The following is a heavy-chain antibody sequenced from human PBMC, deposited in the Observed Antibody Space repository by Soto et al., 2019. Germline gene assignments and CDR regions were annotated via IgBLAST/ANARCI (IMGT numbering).Heavy chain of an antibody. D-gene: IGHD1-26*01. J-gene: IGHJ4*02. Sequence: EVQLLESGGDLVQPGGSPRLSCAASGFTFSNYAMSWVRQAPGKGLEWITSVRGGGDLTYYADSVKGRFTISRDNSQNTISLQMYGLRAEDSAVYYCARDLRGAFDYWGQGTVVTVSS. CDR2: VRGGGDLT. CDR3: ARDLRGAFDY. V-gene: IGHV3-23*01. CDR1: GFTFSNYA.